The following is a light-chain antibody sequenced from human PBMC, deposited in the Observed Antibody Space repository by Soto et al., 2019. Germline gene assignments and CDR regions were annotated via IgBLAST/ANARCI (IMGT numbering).Light chain of an antibody. CDR3: QQSYNTPFT. Sequence: DFQVTQSPSSLSASVGDRVTITCRASQNISSYLNWYQKKPGKAPNFLIYAASTLQSGVPPRFSGGGSGTDFTLTISGLRPEDFATYYCQQSYNTPFTFGGGTKMDIK. CDR2: AAS. CDR1: QNISSY. V-gene: IGKV1-39*01. J-gene: IGKJ4*01.